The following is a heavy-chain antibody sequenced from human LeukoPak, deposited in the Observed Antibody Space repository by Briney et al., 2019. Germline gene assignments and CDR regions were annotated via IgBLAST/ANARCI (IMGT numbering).Heavy chain of an antibody. V-gene: IGHV3-74*01. CDR2: INSDGSST. Sequence: GGSLRLSCAASGFTFSSYRMHWVRQAPGKGLVWVSRINSDGSSTSYADSVKGRFTIPRDNAKNTLYLQMNSLRAEDTAVYYCARDPTPYYDFWSGPNQFDYWGQGTLVTVSS. CDR3: ARDPTPYYDFWSGPNQFDY. D-gene: IGHD3-3*01. CDR1: GFTFSSYR. J-gene: IGHJ4*02.